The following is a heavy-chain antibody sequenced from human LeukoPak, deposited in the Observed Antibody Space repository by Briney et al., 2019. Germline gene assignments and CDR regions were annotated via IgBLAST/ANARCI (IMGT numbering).Heavy chain of an antibody. CDR3: AREGPMLRGVIGGKIDY. CDR1: GFTFDDYG. J-gene: IGHJ4*02. CDR2: IGRSGSYI. V-gene: IGHV3-11*01. Sequence: GGSLRLSCAASGFTFDDYGMSWIRQAPGKGLDWISYIGRSGSYIYYADSVKGRFTISRDNAKNALYLQMNSLRAEDTAVYYCAREGPMLRGVIGGKIDYWGQGTLVTVSS. D-gene: IGHD3-10*01.